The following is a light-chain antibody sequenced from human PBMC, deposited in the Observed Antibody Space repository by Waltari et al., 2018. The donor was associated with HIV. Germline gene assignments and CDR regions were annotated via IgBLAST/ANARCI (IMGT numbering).Light chain of an antibody. CDR3: NSRDSSGNHVV. Sequence: SAELTPDPAVSVALGQTVRITCHGDRLRSYYASWYQQKPGQAPVLVIYGKNNRPSGIPGRFSGSSSGNTASLTITGAQAEDEADYYCNSRDSSGNHVVFGGETKLTVL. J-gene: IGLJ2*01. V-gene: IGLV3-19*01. CDR1: RLRSYY. CDR2: GKN.